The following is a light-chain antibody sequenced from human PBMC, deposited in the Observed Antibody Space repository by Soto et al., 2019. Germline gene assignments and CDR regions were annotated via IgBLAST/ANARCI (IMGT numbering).Light chain of an antibody. CDR2: GAS. J-gene: IGKJ4*01. CDR3: QQYNNWPLT. CDR1: QSVSNN. V-gene: IGKV3-15*01. Sequence: TQAPGTLSLSPGEMATLSFRASQSVSNNYLAWYQQKPGQAPRLLIYGASTRATDIPARFSGSGSGTEFTLTISSLQSEDFALYYCQQYNNWPLTLGGGTKVDIK.